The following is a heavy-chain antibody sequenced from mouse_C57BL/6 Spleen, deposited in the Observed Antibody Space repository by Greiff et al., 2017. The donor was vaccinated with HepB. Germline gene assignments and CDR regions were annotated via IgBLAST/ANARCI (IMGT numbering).Heavy chain of an antibody. J-gene: IGHJ1*03. Sequence: EVKLVESGGGLVKPGGSLKLSCAASGFTFSSYSMSWVRQTPEKRLEWVATISAGGSNTYYADNVKGRFTISRDNAKNNLYLQMSQLKSEDTAMYSCARGCDGTGYWYIDDWGTGTTVTVSS. CDR2: ISAGGSNT. V-gene: IGHV5-4*03. CDR3: ARGCDGTGYWYIDD. CDR1: GFTFSSYS.